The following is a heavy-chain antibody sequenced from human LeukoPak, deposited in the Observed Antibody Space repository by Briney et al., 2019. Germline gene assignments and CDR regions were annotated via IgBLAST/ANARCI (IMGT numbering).Heavy chain of an antibody. J-gene: IGHJ4*02. CDR2: IIPIFGTA. V-gene: IGHV1-69*06. CDR1: GGTFSSYA. CDR3: ATTRGYSYGRREDY. Sequence: SVKVSCKASGGTFSSYAISWVRQAPGQGLEWMGGIIPIFGTANYAQKFQGRVTITADKSTSTAYMELSSLRSEDTAAYYCATTRGYSYGRREDYWGQGTLVTVSS. D-gene: IGHD5-18*01.